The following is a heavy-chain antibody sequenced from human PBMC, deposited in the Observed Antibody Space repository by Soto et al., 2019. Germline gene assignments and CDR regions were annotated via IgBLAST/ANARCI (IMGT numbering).Heavy chain of an antibody. J-gene: IGHJ1*01. D-gene: IGHD1-1*01. CDR2: IYRGGNT. CDR3: ARDGSVRGFPEYFQH. Sequence: GGSLRLSCAASGFTVSSSYMSWVRQAPGKGLEWVSGIYRGGNTKYADSVKGRFTISRDNSKNTLYLQMSSLRAEDTAVYYCARDGSVRGFPEYFQHWGQGTLVTVSS. CDR1: GFTVSSSY. V-gene: IGHV3-66*01.